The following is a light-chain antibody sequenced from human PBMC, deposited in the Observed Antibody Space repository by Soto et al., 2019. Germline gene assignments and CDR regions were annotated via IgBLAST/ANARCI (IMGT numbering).Light chain of an antibody. Sequence: ELAMTQSPDTLAVPPGERAPLSCSASQYVCTNLAWYQQRPGQAPRFLIYGASTRATGIPARFSGSGSGRDFKLTISSLQSEDFAVYYCQQYNDWPGGTFGQGTKVDIK. J-gene: IGKJ1*01. V-gene: IGKV3-15*01. CDR3: QQYNDWPGGT. CDR2: GAS. CDR1: QYVCTN.